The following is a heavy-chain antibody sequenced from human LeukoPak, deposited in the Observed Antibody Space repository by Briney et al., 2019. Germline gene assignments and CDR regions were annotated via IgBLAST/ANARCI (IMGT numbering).Heavy chain of an antibody. J-gene: IGHJ4*02. CDR3: AREKTLSSGWYLIDGSAWSRGVGYFDY. Sequence: GGSLRLSCAASGFTVSSNYMSWVRQAPGKGLEWVSVIYSGGSTYYADSVKGRFTISRDNSKNTLYLQMNSLRAEDTAVYYCAREKTLSSGWYLIDGSAWSRGVGYFDYWGQGTLVTVSS. V-gene: IGHV3-53*01. D-gene: IGHD6-19*01. CDR1: GFTVSSNY. CDR2: IYSGGST.